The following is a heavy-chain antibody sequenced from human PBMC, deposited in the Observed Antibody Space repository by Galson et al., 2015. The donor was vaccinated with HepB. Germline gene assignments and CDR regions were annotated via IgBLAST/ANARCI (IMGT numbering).Heavy chain of an antibody. CDR2: IWYDGSNK. Sequence: SLRLSCAASGFRFSDYGMHWVRQAPGKGLEWVAIIWYDGSNKYYANTVRGRFTISRDNSRNTLYLQMSSLRAEDTAVYYCARVHPPASAWYEQDFDIWGQGTTVTVS. CDR3: ARVHPPASAWYEQDFDI. D-gene: IGHD6-19*01. V-gene: IGHV3-33*01. J-gene: IGHJ3*02. CDR1: GFRFSDYG.